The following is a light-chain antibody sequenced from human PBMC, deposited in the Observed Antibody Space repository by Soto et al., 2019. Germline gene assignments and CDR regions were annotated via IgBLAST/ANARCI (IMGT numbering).Light chain of an antibody. CDR3: QQYNNWPPIT. CDR1: QSVSSN. J-gene: IGKJ5*01. V-gene: IGKV3-15*01. Sequence: EIVLPQSPATLSLSTGERATLSCRPSQSVSSNLAWYQQKPGQAPRLLIYGASTRATGIPARFSGSGSGTEFTLTISSLQSEDFAVYYCQQYNNWPPITFGQGTRLEIK. CDR2: GAS.